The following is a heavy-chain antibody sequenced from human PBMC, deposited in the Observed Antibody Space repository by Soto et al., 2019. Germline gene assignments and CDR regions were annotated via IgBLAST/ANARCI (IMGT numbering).Heavy chain of an antibody. D-gene: IGHD3-3*01. CDR3: ARGQRYYDFWSGYSPFDP. CDR1: GITLSSYA. Sequence: GGSLRLSCAASGITLSSYAMSWVRQAPGKGPEWVSGISASGGSTSYADSVKGRFTISRDNAKNSLYLQMNSLRAEGTAVYYCARGQRYYDFWSGYSPFDPWGQGTLVTVSS. J-gene: IGHJ5*02. CDR2: ISASGGST. V-gene: IGHV3-23*01.